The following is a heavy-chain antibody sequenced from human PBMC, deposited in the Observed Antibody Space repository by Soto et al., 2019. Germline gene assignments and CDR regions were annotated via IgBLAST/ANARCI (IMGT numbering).Heavy chain of an antibody. J-gene: IGHJ4*02. V-gene: IGHV3-21*01. CDR3: ARGVVVTDYFDY. CDR2: ISSSSSYI. D-gene: IGHD2-21*02. CDR1: GFTFSSYS. Sequence: EVQLVESGGGLVKPGGSLRLSCAVSGFTFSSYSMNWVRQAPGKGLEWVSSISSSSSYIYYADSVKGRFTISRDNAKNSLYLQMNSLRAEDTAVYYCARGVVVTDYFDYWGQGTLVTVSS.